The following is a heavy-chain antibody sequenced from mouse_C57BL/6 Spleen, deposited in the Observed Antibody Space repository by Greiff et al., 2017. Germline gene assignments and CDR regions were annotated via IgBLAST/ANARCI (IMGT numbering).Heavy chain of an antibody. CDR2: IDPEDGDT. J-gene: IGHJ3*01. CDR1: GFNIKDYY. CDR3: TTYGSGPAWFAY. Sequence: VQLQQSGAELVRPGASVKLSCTASGFNIKDYYMHWVKQRPEQGLEWIGRIDPEDGDTEYAPKFQGKATMTADTSSNTAYLQLSSLTSEDTAVYYCTTYGSGPAWFAYWGQGTLVTVSA. V-gene: IGHV14-1*01. D-gene: IGHD3-2*02.